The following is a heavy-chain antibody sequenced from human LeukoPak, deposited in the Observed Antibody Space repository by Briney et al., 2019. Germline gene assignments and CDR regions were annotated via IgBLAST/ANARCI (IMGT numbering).Heavy chain of an antibody. CDR2: IRYDGSDK. D-gene: IGHD1-20*01. V-gene: IGHV3-30*02. CDR1: GFTFSSYG. CDR3: ATDGLTGRTDGTLET. J-gene: IGHJ5*02. Sequence: PGGSLRLSCAASGFTFSSYGMHWVRQAPGKGLEWVAFIRYDGSDKYYADSVKGRFTVSRDNSKNTLYLQMNSLRDEDTAMYFCATDGLTGRTDGTLETWGQGTLVTVSS.